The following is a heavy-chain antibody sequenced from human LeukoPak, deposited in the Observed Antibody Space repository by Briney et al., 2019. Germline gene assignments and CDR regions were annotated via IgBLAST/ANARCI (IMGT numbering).Heavy chain of an antibody. CDR2: IYHSGST. CDR1: GGSISSGGYS. CDR3: ARAPYYGSGSFDY. D-gene: IGHD3-10*01. J-gene: IGHJ4*02. Sequence: SQTLSLTCAVSGGSISSGGYSWSWIRQPPGKGLEWIGYIYHSGSTYYNPSLKSRVTISVDRSKNQFSLKLSSVTAADTAVYYCARAPYYGSGSFDYWGQGTLVTVS. V-gene: IGHV4-30-2*01.